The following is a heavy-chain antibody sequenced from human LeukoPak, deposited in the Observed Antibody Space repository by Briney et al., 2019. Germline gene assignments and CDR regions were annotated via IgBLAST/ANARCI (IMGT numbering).Heavy chain of an antibody. CDR1: GGSVSSGSYY. D-gene: IGHD3-9*01. V-gene: IGHV4-61*01. J-gene: IGHJ3*02. CDR2: IYYSGST. CDR3: ARGTMYYDILTGYSFNHDAFDI. Sequence: SETLSLTCTVSGGSVSSGSYYWSWIRQPPGKGLEWIGYIYYSGSTNYNPSLKSRVTISVDTSKNQFSLKLSSVTAADTAVYYCARGTMYYDILTGYSFNHDAFDIWGQGTMVTVSS.